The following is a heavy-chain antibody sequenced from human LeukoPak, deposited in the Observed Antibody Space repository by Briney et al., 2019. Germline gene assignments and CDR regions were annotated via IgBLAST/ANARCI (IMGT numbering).Heavy chain of an antibody. CDR2: ISYDGSNK. CDR3: ASIEWELLGDAFDI. V-gene: IGHV3-30*03. J-gene: IGHJ3*02. Sequence: PGGSLRLSCAASGFTFSSYGMHWVRQAPGKGLEWVAVISYDGSNKYYADSVKGRFTISRDNSKNTLYLQMNSLRAEDTAVYYCASIEWELLGDAFDIWGQGTMVTVSS. CDR1: GFTFSSYG. D-gene: IGHD1-26*01.